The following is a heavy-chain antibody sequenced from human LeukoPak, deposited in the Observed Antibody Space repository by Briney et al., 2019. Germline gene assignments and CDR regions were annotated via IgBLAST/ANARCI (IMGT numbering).Heavy chain of an antibody. CDR3: AKCEGYSYGYSSS. J-gene: IGHJ4*02. Sequence: PGGSLRLSCAASEFTFTNYALSWVRQAPGKGLEWVSAISGSGDSPYYADSVKGRFTISRDNSKNTLYLQMNSLRAEDTAIYYCAKCEGYSYGYSSSWGQGTLVTVSS. D-gene: IGHD5-18*01. V-gene: IGHV3-23*01. CDR1: EFTFTNYA. CDR2: ISGSGDSP.